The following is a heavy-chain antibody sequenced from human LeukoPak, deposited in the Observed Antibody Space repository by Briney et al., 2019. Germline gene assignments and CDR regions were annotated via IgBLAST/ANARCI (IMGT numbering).Heavy chain of an antibody. CDR1: GGSISSYY. J-gene: IGHJ4*02. CDR2: IYYSGST. V-gene: IGHV4-59*01. CDR3: ARDTAVAGYDY. D-gene: IGHD6-19*01. Sequence: SETLSLTCTVSGGSISSYYWSWIRQPPGKGLAWIGYIYYSGSTNYNPSLKSRVTISVDTSKNQFSLKLSSVTAADTAVYYCARDTAVAGYDYWGQGTLVTVSS.